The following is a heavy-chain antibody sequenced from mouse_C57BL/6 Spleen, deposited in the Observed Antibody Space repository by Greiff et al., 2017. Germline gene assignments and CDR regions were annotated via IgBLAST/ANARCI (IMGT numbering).Heavy chain of an antibody. CDR3: ARPGSGYFDV. CDR1: GFTFSDYG. CDR2: ISSGSSTI. J-gene: IGHJ1*03. Sequence: VQLKQSGGGLVKPGGSLKLSCAASGFTFSDYGMHWVRQAPEKGLEWVAYISSGSSTIYYADTVKGRFTISRDNAKNTLFLQMTSLRSEDTAMYYCARPGSGYFDVWGTGTTVTVSS. V-gene: IGHV5-17*01.